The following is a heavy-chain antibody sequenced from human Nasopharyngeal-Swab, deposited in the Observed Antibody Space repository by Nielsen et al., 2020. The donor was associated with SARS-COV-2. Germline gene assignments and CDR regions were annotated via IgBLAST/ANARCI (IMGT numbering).Heavy chain of an antibody. CDR2: IYYSGST. CDR1: GGSISSGDYY. Sequence: SETLSLTCTVSGGSISSGDYYWSWIRQPPGKGLEWIGYIYYSGSTYYNPSLKSRVTISVDTSKNQFSLKLSSVTAADTAVYYCAREFSYYDFWSGYLVSSRAFDIWGQGTMVTVSS. J-gene: IGHJ3*02. V-gene: IGHV4-30-4*01. D-gene: IGHD3-3*01. CDR3: AREFSYYDFWSGYLVSSRAFDI.